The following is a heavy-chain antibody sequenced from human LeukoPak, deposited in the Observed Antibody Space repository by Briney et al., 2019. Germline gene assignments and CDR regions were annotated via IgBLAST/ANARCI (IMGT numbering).Heavy chain of an antibody. CDR1: GFTFSSYW. CDR3: AKQEGWGKRIDY. Sequence: GGSLRLSCAASGFTFSSYWMSWVRQAPGKGLEWVSAISGSGGSTYYADSVKGRFTISRDNSKNTLYLQMNSLRAEDTAVYYCAKQEGWGKRIDYWGQGTLVTVSS. J-gene: IGHJ4*02. V-gene: IGHV3-23*01. CDR2: ISGSGGST. D-gene: IGHD3-16*01.